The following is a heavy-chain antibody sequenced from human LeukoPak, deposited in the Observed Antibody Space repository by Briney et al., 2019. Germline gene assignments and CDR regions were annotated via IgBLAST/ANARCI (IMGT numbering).Heavy chain of an antibody. D-gene: IGHD6-19*01. J-gene: IGHJ4*02. Sequence: GGSLRLSCAASEFSVGSNYMSWVRQAPGKGLEWVSGINWNGGSTGYADSVKGRFTISRDNAKNSLYLQMNSLRAEDTALYYCARDEPVAGTGLDYWGQGTLVTVSS. CDR1: EFSVGSNY. V-gene: IGHV3-20*04. CDR2: INWNGGST. CDR3: ARDEPVAGTGLDY.